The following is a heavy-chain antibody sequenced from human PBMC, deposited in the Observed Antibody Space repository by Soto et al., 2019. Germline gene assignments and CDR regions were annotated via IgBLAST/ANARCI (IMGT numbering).Heavy chain of an antibody. CDR1: GYTFTSYG. Sequence: GASVKVSCKASGYTFTSYGISWVRQAPGQGLEWMGWISAYNGNTNYAQKLQGRVTMTTDTSTSTAYMELRSLRSDDTAVYYCARDGYSGYDYGGGCCSGGSSNAFDIWGQGTMVTVSS. V-gene: IGHV1-18*01. D-gene: IGHD5-12*01. CDR3: ARDGYSGYDYGGGCCSGGSSNAFDI. CDR2: ISAYNGNT. J-gene: IGHJ3*02.